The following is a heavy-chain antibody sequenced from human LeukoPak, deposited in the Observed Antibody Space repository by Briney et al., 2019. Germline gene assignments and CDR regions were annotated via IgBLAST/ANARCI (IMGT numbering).Heavy chain of an antibody. CDR1: GFTFSSYG. Sequence: TGGSLRLSCAASGFTFSSYGMHWVRQAPGKGLEWVAVISYDGSNKYYADSVKGRFTISRDNSKNTLYLQMNSLRAEDTAVYYCAKDLHCSSTSCYGQDYYYYMDVWGKGTTVTVSS. J-gene: IGHJ6*03. CDR2: ISYDGSNK. CDR3: AKDLHCSSTSCYGQDYYYYMDV. V-gene: IGHV3-30*18. D-gene: IGHD2-2*01.